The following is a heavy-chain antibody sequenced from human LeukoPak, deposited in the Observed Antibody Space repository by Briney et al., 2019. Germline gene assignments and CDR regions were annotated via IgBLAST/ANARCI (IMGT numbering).Heavy chain of an antibody. CDR1: GFTVSSNY. V-gene: IGHV3-53*01. D-gene: IGHD6-13*01. J-gene: IGHJ3*02. Sequence: GGSLRLSCAASGFTVSSNYMSWVRQAPGEGLEWVSVIYSGGSTYYADSVKGRFTISRDNSKNTLYLQMNSLRAEDTAVYYCARVSIAAAGDAFDIWGQGTMVTVSS. CDR3: ARVSIAAAGDAFDI. CDR2: IYSGGST.